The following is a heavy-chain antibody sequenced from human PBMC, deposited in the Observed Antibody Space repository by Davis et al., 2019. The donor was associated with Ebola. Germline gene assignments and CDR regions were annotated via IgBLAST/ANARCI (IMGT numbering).Heavy chain of an antibody. CDR3: ARLGQQLLLGYWDY. Sequence: AASVKVSCKASGYTFTRYYIHWVRQAPGQGLEWLGIINPGGGSTTYAQKFQGRVTMTRDTSTSTVYMDLRSLRSEDTAVYYCARLGQQLLLGYWDYWGQGTLVTVSS. CDR2: INPGGGST. CDR1: GYTFTRYY. D-gene: IGHD2-2*01. J-gene: IGHJ4*02. V-gene: IGHV1-46*01.